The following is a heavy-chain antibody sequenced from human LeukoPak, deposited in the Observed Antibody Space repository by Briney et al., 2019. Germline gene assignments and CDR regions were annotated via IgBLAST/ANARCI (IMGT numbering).Heavy chain of an antibody. D-gene: IGHD3-22*01. CDR1: GFTFSSYS. J-gene: IGHJ4*02. CDR2: VSSSSSYI. Sequence: GGSLRLSCAASGFTFSSYSMNWVRQAPGKGPEWVSSVSSSSSYIYYADSVKGRFTISRDNAKNSLYLQMNSLRAEDTAVYYCARAGYYYDSSGYYSTLPFDYWGQGTLVTVSS. V-gene: IGHV3-21*01. CDR3: ARAGYYYDSSGYYSTLPFDY.